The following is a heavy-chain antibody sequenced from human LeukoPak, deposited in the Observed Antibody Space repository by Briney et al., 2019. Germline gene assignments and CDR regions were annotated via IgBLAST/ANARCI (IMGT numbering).Heavy chain of an antibody. CDR2: IKEEGGEN. Sequence: GGSLRLSCAASGFTFGSQWMGWVRQAPGKGLEWVANIKEEGGENYLVESVKGRFTISRDNGKNSLYLQMNRLRAEDTAVYYCARVMEAGYCSGGSCYHQPGYFDYWGQGTLVTVSS. J-gene: IGHJ4*02. CDR1: GFTFGSQW. D-gene: IGHD2-15*01. V-gene: IGHV3-7*04. CDR3: ARVMEAGYCSGGSCYHQPGYFDY.